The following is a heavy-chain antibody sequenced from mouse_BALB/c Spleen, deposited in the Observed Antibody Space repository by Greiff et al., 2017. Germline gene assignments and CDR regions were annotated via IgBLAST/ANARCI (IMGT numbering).Heavy chain of an antibody. CDR1: GYTFTSYY. CDR3: TRSYYEYDGFAY. V-gene: IGHV1S81*02. Sequence: QVQLQQSGPELVKPGASVKLSCKASGYTFTSYYMYWVKQRPGQGLEWIGEINPSNGGTNFNEKFKSKATLTVDKSSSTAYMQLSSLTSEDSAVYYCTRSYYEYDGFAYWGQGTLVTVSA. CDR2: INPSNGGT. D-gene: IGHD2-4*01. J-gene: IGHJ3*01.